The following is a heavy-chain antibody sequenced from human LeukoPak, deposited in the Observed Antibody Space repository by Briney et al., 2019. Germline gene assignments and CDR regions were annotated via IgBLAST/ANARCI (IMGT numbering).Heavy chain of an antibody. V-gene: IGHV3-23*01. CDR3: TKDPTPGYSCGWPYWYFDL. D-gene: IGHD6-19*01. CDR1: GLIFSSYA. J-gene: IGHJ2*01. CDR2: IRGSGGST. Sequence: GRCLRLSCPASGLIFSSYAASWVSQAPGKGLEWVSSIRGSGGSTYYADSVKDRLTIPRHTSKNTLYLQMNSLRAEDTAVYYCTKDPTPGYSCGWPYWYFDLWGRGTLVTGSP.